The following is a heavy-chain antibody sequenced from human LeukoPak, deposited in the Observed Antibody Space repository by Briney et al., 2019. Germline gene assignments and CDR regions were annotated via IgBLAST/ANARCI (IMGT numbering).Heavy chain of an antibody. D-gene: IGHD1-1*01. J-gene: IGHJ4*02. CDR2: IWFDGSNK. CDR3: VRDPSGSGFAFDS. CDR1: GFIFSNDA. Sequence: PGRSLRLSCAASGFIFSNDAMHWVRQAPGKGLEWVAFIWFDGSNKHYADSVKGRFTISRDNSEDTLYLQMNSLRAEDTAVYYCVRDPSGSGFAFDSWGQGALGTVSS. V-gene: IGHV3-33*01.